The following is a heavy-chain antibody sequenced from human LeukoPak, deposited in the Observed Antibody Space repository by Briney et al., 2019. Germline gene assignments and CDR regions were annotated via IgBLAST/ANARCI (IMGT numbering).Heavy chain of an antibody. V-gene: IGHV3-11*04. J-gene: IGHJ4*02. CDR1: GFTFSDFY. Sequence: PGGSLRLSCAASGFTFSDFYMSWIRQAPGKGLEWVSYISSSGYTIYYADSAKGRFTVSRDNAKNSLYLQMNSLRAEDTAVYYCAREIRGATPYYFDYWGQGTLVTVSS. D-gene: IGHD1-26*01. CDR2: ISSSGYTI. CDR3: AREIRGATPYYFDY.